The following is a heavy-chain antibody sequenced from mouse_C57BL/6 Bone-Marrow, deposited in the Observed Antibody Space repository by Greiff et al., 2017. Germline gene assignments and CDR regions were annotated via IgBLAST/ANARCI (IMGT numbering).Heavy chain of an antibody. CDR1: GFNIKDYY. J-gene: IGHJ3*01. D-gene: IGHD1-1*02. CDR3: ARGPMEDWFAY. CDR2: IDPEDGET. V-gene: IGHV14-2*01. Sequence: EVQLQQSGAELVKPGASVKLSCTASGFNIKDYYMHWVKQRTEQGLEWIGRIDPEDGETKYAPKFPGKATITADTSSNTAYLQLSSLTSEDTAVYYCARGPMEDWFAYWGQGTLVTVSA.